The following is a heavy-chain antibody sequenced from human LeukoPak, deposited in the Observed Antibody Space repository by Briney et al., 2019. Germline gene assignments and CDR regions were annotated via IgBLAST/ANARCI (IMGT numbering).Heavy chain of an antibody. V-gene: IGHV3-21*01. J-gene: IGHJ3*02. CDR3: ARDSPPDI. CDR1: GFTFSDYS. Sequence: GGSLRLSCAASGFTFSDYSMNWVRQAPGKGLEWVSYISSSSSYIYYADSLKGRFTISRDNAKNSLYLQMNSLRAEDTAVYYCARDSPPDIWGQGTMVTVSS. CDR2: ISSSSSYI.